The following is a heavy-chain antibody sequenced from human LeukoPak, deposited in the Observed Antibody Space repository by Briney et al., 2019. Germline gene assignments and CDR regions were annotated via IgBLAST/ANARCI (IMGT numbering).Heavy chain of an antibody. CDR2: IGISSGNT. Sequence: GGSLRLSCAASGFTFDDYAMHWVRQAPGKGLEWISYIGISSGNTKYADSVKGRFTISRDKARNSLYLQMNSLRVEDTAVYYCARDHRYAFDNWGHGTLVTVSS. CDR1: GFTFDDYA. D-gene: IGHD5-12*01. V-gene: IGHV3-11*06. CDR3: ARDHRYAFDN. J-gene: IGHJ4*01.